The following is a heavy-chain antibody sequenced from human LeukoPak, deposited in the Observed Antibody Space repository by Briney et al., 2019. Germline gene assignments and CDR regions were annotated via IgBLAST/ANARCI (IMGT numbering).Heavy chain of an antibody. CDR2: IYYSGST. CDR1: GASIISDTYY. V-gene: IGHV4-39*07. Sequence: PSETLSLTCTVPGASIISDTYYWGWIRQPPGKGLEWIGSIYYSGSTYYSPSLKSRVTMSVDTSTNQFSLKLISVTAADTALYYCARNFYASSGYYLDDFYFDFWGQGTLVTASS. CDR3: ARNFYASSGYYLDDFYFDF. D-gene: IGHD3-22*01. J-gene: IGHJ4*02.